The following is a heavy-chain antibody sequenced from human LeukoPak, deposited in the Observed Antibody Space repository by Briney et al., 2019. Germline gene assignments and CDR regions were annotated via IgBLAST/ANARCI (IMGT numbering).Heavy chain of an antibody. CDR1: GFTLSSYG. J-gene: IGHJ4*02. CDR3: AKRGGMYPAYYFDY. CDR2: VSVKCGST. D-gene: IGHD3-16*01. Sequence: GGTLRLSCAVSGFTLSSYGMSWVPHAPGKGLERVSAVSVKCGSTSYADSSKGRFPIPRDNSKNTLYLQMKSLRAEDTAVYYCAKRGGMYPAYYFDYWGQGTLVTVSS. V-gene: IGHV3-23*01.